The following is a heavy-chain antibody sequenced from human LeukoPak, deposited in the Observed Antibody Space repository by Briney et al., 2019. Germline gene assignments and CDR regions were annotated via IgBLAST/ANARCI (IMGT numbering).Heavy chain of an antibody. Sequence: GGSLRLSCAASGFTFSSYEMNWVRQARGKGLEWVSYISSSGSTIYYADSVKGRFTISRGNAKNSLYLQMNSLRAEDTAVYYCARELHDYGDYAPKFNYYGMDVWGKGTTVTVSS. CDR2: ISSSGSTI. D-gene: IGHD4-17*01. CDR3: ARELHDYGDYAPKFNYYGMDV. J-gene: IGHJ6*04. V-gene: IGHV3-48*03. CDR1: GFTFSSYE.